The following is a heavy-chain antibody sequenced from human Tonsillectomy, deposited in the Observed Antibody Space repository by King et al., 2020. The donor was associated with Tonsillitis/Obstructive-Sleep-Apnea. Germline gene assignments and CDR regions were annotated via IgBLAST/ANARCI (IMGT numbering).Heavy chain of an antibody. Sequence: VQLVQSGGGVVQPGRSLRLSCAASGFTFSSYAMHWVRQAPGKGLEWVAVISYDGSNKYYADSVKGRFTISRDNSKNTLYLQMNSLRAEDTAVYYCARGFGAVVVPAAAPPVWIMDVWGKGTTVTVSS. CDR1: GFTFSSYA. J-gene: IGHJ6*03. CDR3: ARGFGAVVVPAAAPPVWIMDV. CDR2: ISYDGSNK. D-gene: IGHD2-2*01. V-gene: IGHV3-30*01.